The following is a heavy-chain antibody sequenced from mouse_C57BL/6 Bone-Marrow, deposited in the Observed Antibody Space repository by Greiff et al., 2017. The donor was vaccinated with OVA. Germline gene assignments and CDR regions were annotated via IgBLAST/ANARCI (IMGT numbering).Heavy chain of an antibody. Sequence: VHLVESGAELARPGASVKLSCKASGYTFTSYGISWVKQRTGQGLEWIGEIYPRSGNTYYNEKFKGKATLTADKSSSTAYMELRSLTSEDSAVYFCARRGYYGAWFAYWGQGTLVTVSA. CDR2: IYPRSGNT. V-gene: IGHV1-81*01. CDR3: ARRGYYGAWFAY. J-gene: IGHJ3*01. CDR1: GYTFTSYG. D-gene: IGHD1-1*01.